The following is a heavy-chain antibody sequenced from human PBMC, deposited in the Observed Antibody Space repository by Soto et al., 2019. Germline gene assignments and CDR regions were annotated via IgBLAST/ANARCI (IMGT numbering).Heavy chain of an antibody. V-gene: IGHV3-74*01. CDR3: ARQALGVSVTIPFVE. D-gene: IGHD3-3*01. CDR1: GFIFKMYW. J-gene: IGHJ4*02. Sequence: WGSLRLSCAASGFIFKMYWMHWFRQTPGKGLVWISRIYNDGSYTDYADSVKGRFTISRDNVNDTVYLQMNNLRAEDTGVYYFARQALGVSVTIPFVERGPGTL. CDR2: IYNDGSYT.